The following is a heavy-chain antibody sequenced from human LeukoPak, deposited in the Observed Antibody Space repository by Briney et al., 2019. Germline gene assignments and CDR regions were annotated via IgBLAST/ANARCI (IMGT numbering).Heavy chain of an antibody. Sequence: GGSLRLSCAASGFTFSSYSSNWLPQAPGKGREGGSYISSSSSTIYYADSVKGRFTISRDNAKNSLYLQMNSLRDEDTAVYYCARGPMYSSRFAVDYWGQGTLVSVSS. CDR3: ARGPMYSSRFAVDY. CDR1: GFTFSSYS. V-gene: IGHV3-48*02. CDR2: ISSSSSTI. J-gene: IGHJ4*02. D-gene: IGHD6-13*01.